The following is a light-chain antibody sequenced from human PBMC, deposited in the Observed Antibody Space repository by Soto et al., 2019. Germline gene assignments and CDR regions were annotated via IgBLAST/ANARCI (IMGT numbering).Light chain of an antibody. CDR1: NSNLGAGYD. CDR2: GNR. Sequence: QSVLTQPPSVSGAPGQRVTISCTGNNSNLGAGYDVHWYQQLPGAAPKRVIFGNRNRPSGVPERFSGSKSGTSASLAITGRQAEDEADYYCQAYDYSLTSFVFGGGTKLTVL. V-gene: IGLV1-40*01. J-gene: IGLJ3*02. CDR3: QAYDYSLTSFV.